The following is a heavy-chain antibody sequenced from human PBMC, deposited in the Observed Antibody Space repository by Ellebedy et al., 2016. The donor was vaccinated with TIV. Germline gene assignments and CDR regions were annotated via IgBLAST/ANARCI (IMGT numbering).Heavy chain of an antibody. CDR3: AKQPHISSSWYYFDF. CDR2: LGGDGDST. Sequence: PGGSLRLSCGASGFPFSSSWMSWVRQAPGKGLEWVSTLGGDGDSTYYADSVKGRFTISRDNSKNTLYLQMSSLRVEDTAVYFCAKQPHISSSWYYFDFWGLGTLVTVSS. V-gene: IGHV3-23*01. J-gene: IGHJ4*02. D-gene: IGHD2-2*01. CDR1: GFPFSSSW.